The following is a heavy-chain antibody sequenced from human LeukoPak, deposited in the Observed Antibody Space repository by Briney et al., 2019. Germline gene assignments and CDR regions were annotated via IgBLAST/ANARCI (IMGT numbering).Heavy chain of an antibody. V-gene: IGHV3-33*01. CDR1: GFTFSRYG. CDR2: IWDDGSNK. D-gene: IGHD6-13*01. J-gene: IGHJ4*02. CDR3: ARGGSWYGSLVY. Sequence: PGRSLRLSCAASGFTFSRYGMHWVRQAPGKGLEWVAVIWDDGSNKYYADSVKGRFTISRDNSKNTLYLEMISLRVEDTAVYYCARGGSWYGSLVYWGQGALVTVSS.